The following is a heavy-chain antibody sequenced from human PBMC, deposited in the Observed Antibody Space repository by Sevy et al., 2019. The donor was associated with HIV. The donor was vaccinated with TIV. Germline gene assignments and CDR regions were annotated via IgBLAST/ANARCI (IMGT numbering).Heavy chain of an antibody. V-gene: IGHV4-39*01. D-gene: IGHD2-2*01. CDR1: GDSISNSRYY. CDR2: VYYSGST. CDR3: ANQPLTLISPPDS. Sequence: SETLSLTCPVSGDSISNSRYYWGWIRQPPGKGLEWIGSVYYSGSTYYNPSLKCRVTLSIDTSKNQFLLKVNSVTATDTAVYYCANQPLTLISPPDSWGQGTLVTVAS. J-gene: IGHJ4*02.